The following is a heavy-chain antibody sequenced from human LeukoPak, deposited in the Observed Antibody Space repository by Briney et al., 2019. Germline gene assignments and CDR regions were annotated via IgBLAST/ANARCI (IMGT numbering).Heavy chain of an antibody. J-gene: IGHJ6*03. CDR3: QGVPLGYSSGWTSDYSYMDV. D-gene: IGHD6-19*01. V-gene: IGHV4-34*01. Sequence: SETLSLTCAVYGGSFTTSWWSWIRPAPGKGLEGIGEIKHRGRTNYNPSPKSRVTISLDTPNSQFSLSLSFLTAADTAMYYCQGVPLGYSSGWTSDYSYMDVWGKGTPVTVS. CDR2: IKHRGRT. CDR1: GGSFTTSW.